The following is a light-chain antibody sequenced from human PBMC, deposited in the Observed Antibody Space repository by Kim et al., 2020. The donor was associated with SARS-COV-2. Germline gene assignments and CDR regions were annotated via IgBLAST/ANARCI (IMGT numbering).Light chain of an antibody. CDR2: KAS. Sequence: DIQMTQSPSTLSASVGDRVTITCRASQSISSWLAWYQQKPGKAPKVLIYKASSLESGVPSRFSGSGSGTEFTLTISSLQPDDFATYYCQQYKSYWITFGQGTRLEIK. V-gene: IGKV1-5*03. J-gene: IGKJ5*01. CDR3: QQYKSYWIT. CDR1: QSISSW.